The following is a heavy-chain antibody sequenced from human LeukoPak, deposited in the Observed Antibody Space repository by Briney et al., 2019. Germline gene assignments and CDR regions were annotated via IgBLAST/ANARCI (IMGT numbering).Heavy chain of an antibody. CDR2: IYYSGRT. V-gene: IGHV4-59*01. D-gene: IGHD3-10*01. CDR1: RGSISRYY. Sequence: SETLSLTCSVSRGSISRYYWSWIRQPPGKGLEWIGYIYYSGRTNYNPSLKSRVTISVDTSENQFSLKLSSVTAEDTAVYYCARGRYYGSGSYYNWFDLWGEGTLVTVSS. CDR3: ARGRYYGSGSYYNWFDL. J-gene: IGHJ5*02.